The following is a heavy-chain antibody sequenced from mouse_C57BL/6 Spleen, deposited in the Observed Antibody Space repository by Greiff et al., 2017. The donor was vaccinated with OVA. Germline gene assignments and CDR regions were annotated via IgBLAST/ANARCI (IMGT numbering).Heavy chain of an antibody. CDR3: ARSLMVTTFSYAMDY. Sequence: VQLKQPGAELVRPGSSVKLSCKASGYTFTSYWMHWVKQRPIQGLEWIGNIDPSDSETHYNQKFKDKATLTVDKSSSTAYMQLSSLTSEDSAVYYCARSLMVTTFSYAMDYWGQGTSVTVSS. J-gene: IGHJ4*01. CDR2: IDPSDSET. CDR1: GYTFTSYW. D-gene: IGHD2-2*01. V-gene: IGHV1-52*01.